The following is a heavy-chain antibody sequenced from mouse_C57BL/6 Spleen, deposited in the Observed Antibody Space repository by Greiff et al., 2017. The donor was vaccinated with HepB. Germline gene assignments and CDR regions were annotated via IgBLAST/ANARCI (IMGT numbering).Heavy chain of an antibody. V-gene: IGHV1-42*01. CDR2: INPSTGGT. Sequence: EVQLQQSGPELVKPGASVKISCKASGYSFTGYYMNWVKQSPEKSLEWIGEINPSTGGTTYNQKFKAKATLTVDKSSSTAYMQLKSLTSEDSAVYYCAADYYGSSYGFAYWGQGTLVTVSA. J-gene: IGHJ3*01. CDR1: GYSFTGYY. D-gene: IGHD1-1*01. CDR3: AADYYGSSYGFAY.